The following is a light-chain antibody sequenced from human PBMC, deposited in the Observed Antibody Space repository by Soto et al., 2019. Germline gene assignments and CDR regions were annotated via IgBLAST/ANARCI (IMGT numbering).Light chain of an antibody. J-gene: IGLJ2*01. CDR3: SSFAGNNNVV. Sequence: QSVLTQPPSASGSPGQSVTISCTGTSSDVGVYNYVSWYQQHPGKAPKLMIYEVSKRPSGVPDRFSGSKSGTTASLTVSGLHAEDEADYYCSSFAGNNNVVFGGGTKLTVL. CDR2: EVS. V-gene: IGLV2-8*01. CDR1: SSDVGVYNY.